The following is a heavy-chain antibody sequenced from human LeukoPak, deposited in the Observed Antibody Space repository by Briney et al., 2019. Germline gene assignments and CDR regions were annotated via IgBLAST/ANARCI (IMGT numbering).Heavy chain of an antibody. CDR2: IKQDASET. D-gene: IGHD6-19*01. J-gene: IGHJ4*02. CDR3: ATDPSGPSDSSGWYYFDN. CDR1: GFIVSNYC. Sequence: PGGSLRLSCAASGFIVSNYCMGWVRRAPGKGLEWVAYIKQDASETYYVDSVRGRFSISRDNAKNSLFLQMNSLRAEDTAVYYCATDPSGPSDSSGWYYFDNWGQGTLVTVSS. V-gene: IGHV3-7*01.